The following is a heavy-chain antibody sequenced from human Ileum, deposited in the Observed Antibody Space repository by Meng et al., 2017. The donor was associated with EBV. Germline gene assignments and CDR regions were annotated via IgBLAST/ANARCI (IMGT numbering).Heavy chain of an antibody. V-gene: IGHV1-3*01. J-gene: IGHJ4*02. CDR2: INVGNDNT. CDR3: AREGAVAGPDFDY. Sequence: GQLVQSGAEVKKPGASVKVSCKASGYTFTRNTIHWVRQAPGQGLEWMGWINVGNDNTKYSQKFQGRVTITRDTSAYTVYMELSSLISEDTALYYCAREGAVAGPDFDYWGQGTLVTVSS. CDR1: GYTFTRNT. D-gene: IGHD6-19*01.